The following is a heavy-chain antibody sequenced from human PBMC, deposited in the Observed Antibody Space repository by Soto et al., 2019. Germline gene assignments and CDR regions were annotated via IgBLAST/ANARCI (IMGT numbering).Heavy chain of an antibody. V-gene: IGHV1-18*01. J-gene: IGHJ6*02. CDR3: ARDHSCSSGFYYYYYGIDV. D-gene: IGHD6-6*01. CDR2: ISAYNGNT. Sequence: ASVKVSCKASGYTFTSYGISWVRQAPGQGLEWMGWISAYNGNTNYAQKLQGRVTMTTDTSTSTAYMELRSLRSDDTAVYYCARDHSCSSGFYYYYYGIDVWGQGTTVTVSS. CDR1: GYTFTSYG.